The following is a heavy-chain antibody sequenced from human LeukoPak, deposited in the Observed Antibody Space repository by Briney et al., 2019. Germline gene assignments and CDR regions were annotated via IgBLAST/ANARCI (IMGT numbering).Heavy chain of an antibody. CDR3: ASPGYYGMDV. Sequence: PSETLSLTCAVYGGSFSGYYWSWIRQPPGKGLEWIGEINHSGSTNYNPSLKSRVTISVDTSKNQFSLKLSSVTAADTAVYYCASPGYYGMDVWGQGTTVTVSS. V-gene: IGHV4-34*01. J-gene: IGHJ6*02. CDR1: GGSFSGYY. CDR2: INHSGST.